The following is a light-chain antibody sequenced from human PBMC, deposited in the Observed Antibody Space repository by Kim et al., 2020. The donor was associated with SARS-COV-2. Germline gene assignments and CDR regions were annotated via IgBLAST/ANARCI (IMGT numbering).Light chain of an antibody. J-gene: IGLJ3*02. Sequence: PGTRVSISCSVSSHTNGSNHVNRYQPPPGTAAKHPTYRNNQRPSGVPDRFAGSKSGTSAPLAISGLRSEDGADYYCAAWDDSLDWVFGGGNQLTVL. CDR3: AAWDDSLDWV. V-gene: IGLV1-47*01. CDR2: RNN. CDR1: SHTNGSNH.